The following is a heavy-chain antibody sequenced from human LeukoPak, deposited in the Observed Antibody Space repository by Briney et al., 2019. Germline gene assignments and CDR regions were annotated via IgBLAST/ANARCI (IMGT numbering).Heavy chain of an antibody. CDR2: ISSSSSYI. CDR3: ARDPVGYYGDYPM. J-gene: IGHJ4*02. Sequence: GGSLRLSCAPSGLTLSSYRTNWVRHAPGNGLEWVSSISSSSSYIYYADSVKGRFTISRDNAKNSLYLQMNSLRAEDTAVYYCARDPVGYYGDYPMWGQGTLVTVSS. V-gene: IGHV3-21*01. CDR1: GLTLSSYR. D-gene: IGHD4-17*01.